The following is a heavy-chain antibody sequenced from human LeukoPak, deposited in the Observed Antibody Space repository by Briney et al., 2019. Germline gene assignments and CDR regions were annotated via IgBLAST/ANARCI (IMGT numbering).Heavy chain of an antibody. CDR2: IYTSGST. Sequence: PSETLSLTCTVSGGSISSGSYYWSWIRQPAGKGLEWIGRIYTSGSTNYNPSLKSRVTISVDTSKNQFSLKLTSVTAADTAVFYCARRTTYVGWLPSESPSCFDYWGQGTLVTVSS. CDR3: ARRTTYVGWLPSESPSCFDY. V-gene: IGHV4-61*02. J-gene: IGHJ4*02. D-gene: IGHD5-12*01. CDR1: GGSISSGSYY.